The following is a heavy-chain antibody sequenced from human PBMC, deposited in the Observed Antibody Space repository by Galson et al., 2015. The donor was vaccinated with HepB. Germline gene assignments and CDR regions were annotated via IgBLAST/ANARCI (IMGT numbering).Heavy chain of an antibody. CDR1: GFTFSSYW. J-gene: IGHJ6*02. CDR2: INSDGSST. CDR3: ARDRSSSWYYYGMDV. D-gene: IGHD6-13*01. V-gene: IGHV3-74*01. Sequence: SLRLSCAASGFTFSSYWMHWVRQAPGKGLVWVSRINSDGSSTSYADSVKGRFTISRDNAKNTLYLQMNSLRAEDTAVYYCARDRSSSWYYYGMDVWGQGTTVTVSS.